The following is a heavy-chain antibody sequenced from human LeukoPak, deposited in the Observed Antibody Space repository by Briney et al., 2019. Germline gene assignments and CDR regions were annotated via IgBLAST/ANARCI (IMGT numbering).Heavy chain of an antibody. J-gene: IGHJ4*02. D-gene: IGHD3-22*01. CDR1: GFTFSNYA. Sequence: PGGSLRLSSAASGFTFSNYAMSWPRQAPGKGLEWVSAISGSGGSTYYADSVKGRFTISRDNSKNTLYLQMNSLRAEDAAVYYCARDADTSGYIFDYWGQGTLVTVSS. V-gene: IGHV3-23*01. CDR3: ARDADTSGYIFDY. CDR2: ISGSGGST.